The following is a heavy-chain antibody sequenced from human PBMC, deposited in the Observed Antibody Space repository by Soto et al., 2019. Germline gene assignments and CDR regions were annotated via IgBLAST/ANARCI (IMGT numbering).Heavy chain of an antibody. J-gene: IGHJ4*02. D-gene: IGHD1-26*01. V-gene: IGHV3-49*04. CDR1: GFTFGDYG. CDR3: AKVVDSGSYYFDY. CDR2: IRSKAYGGTT. Sequence: GGSLRLSCTGSGFTFGDYGMSWVRQAPGKGLEWVGFIRSKAYGGTTEYAASVKGRLTIARDDSKSIAYLQMNRLKTEDTAVYYCAKVVDSGSYYFDYWGQGTLVTVSS.